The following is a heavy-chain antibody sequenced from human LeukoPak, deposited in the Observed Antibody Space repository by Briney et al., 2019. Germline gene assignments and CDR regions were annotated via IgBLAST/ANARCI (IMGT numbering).Heavy chain of an antibody. D-gene: IGHD5-18*01. V-gene: IGHV5-51*01. J-gene: IGHJ4*02. CDR3: ARRSDSYGYYY. CDR2: IYPGDSDT. Sequence: GESLRISCQGSGYSFSRYWIGWVRQMPGKGLELMGIIYPGDSDTRYSPSFQDQVTISGDKSISTAYLQWSSLKASDSAIYYCARRSDSYGYYYWGQGTLVTVSS. CDR1: GYSFSRYW.